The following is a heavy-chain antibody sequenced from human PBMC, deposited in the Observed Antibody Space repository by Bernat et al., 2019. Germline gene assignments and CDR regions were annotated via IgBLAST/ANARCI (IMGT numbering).Heavy chain of an antibody. J-gene: IGHJ4*02. D-gene: IGHD4-17*01. V-gene: IGHV3-49*05. CDR3: TRYGDFTRYYFDY. CDR1: GFTFGDYA. CDR2: IRSKAYGGTT. Sequence: EAQLVESGGGLVKPGRSLRLSCTASGFTFGDYAMSWFRQAPGKGPEWVGFIRSKAYGGTTEYAASVKGRFTISRDDSKSIAYLQMNSLKTEDTAVYYCTRYGDFTRYYFDYWGQGTLVTVSS.